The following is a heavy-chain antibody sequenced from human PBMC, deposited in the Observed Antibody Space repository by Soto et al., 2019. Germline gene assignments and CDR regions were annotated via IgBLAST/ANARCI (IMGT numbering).Heavy chain of an antibody. J-gene: IGHJ4*02. CDR2: ISAHSGNT. CDR1: GYAFTTYG. Sequence: QVHLVQSGAEVKKPGASVKVSCKGSGYAFTTYGITWVRQAPGQGLEWMGWISAHSGNTNYAQKLQVRATVTRDTSTSTAYMELRSLRSDDTAVYYCARGRYGDYWGQGALVTVSS. D-gene: IGHD1-1*01. V-gene: IGHV1-18*01. CDR3: ARGRYGDY.